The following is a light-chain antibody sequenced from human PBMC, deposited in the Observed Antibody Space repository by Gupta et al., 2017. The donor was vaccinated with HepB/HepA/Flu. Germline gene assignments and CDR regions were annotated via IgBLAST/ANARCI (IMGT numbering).Light chain of an antibody. V-gene: IGLV3-1*01. CDR2: QDS. CDR3: QAWDSSTPV. CDR1: KLGDKY. Sequence: SYELTQPPSVSVSPGQTASLPCSGDKLGDKYACWYQQKPGQSPVLVIYQDSKRASGSPERFSGSNSGNTATLTISGTQAMDEADYDCQAWDSSTPVFGGGTKLTVL. J-gene: IGLJ2*01.